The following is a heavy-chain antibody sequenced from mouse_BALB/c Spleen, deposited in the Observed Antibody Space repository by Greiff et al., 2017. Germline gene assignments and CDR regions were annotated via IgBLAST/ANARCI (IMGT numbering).Heavy chain of an antibody. Sequence: VQLQQSGAELVRPGALVKLSCKASGFNIKDYYMHWVKQRPEQGLEWIGWIDPENGNTIYDPKFQSKASITAYTSSNTAYLQHSSLTSEDTAVYYCARREFFDYWGQGTTLTVSS. CDR3: ARREFFDY. V-gene: IGHV14-1*02. CDR2: IDPENGNT. J-gene: IGHJ2*01. CDR1: GFNIKDYY.